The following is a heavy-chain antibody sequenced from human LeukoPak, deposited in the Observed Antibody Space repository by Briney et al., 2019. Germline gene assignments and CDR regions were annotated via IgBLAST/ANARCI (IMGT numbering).Heavy chain of an antibody. CDR2: IKEDGTRK. J-gene: IGHJ4*02. CDR1: GFTFSSHW. CDR3: ATPLDFYDSRGHHQGGD. V-gene: IGHV3-7*03. D-gene: IGHD3-22*01. Sequence: SGGSLRLSCAASGFTFSSHWVTWVRQAPGKGLEWVANIKEDGTRKSYVDSVKGRFTISRDNAKNSLYLQMSGLRAEDTALYYCATPLDFYDSRGHHQGGDWGQGTLVTVSS.